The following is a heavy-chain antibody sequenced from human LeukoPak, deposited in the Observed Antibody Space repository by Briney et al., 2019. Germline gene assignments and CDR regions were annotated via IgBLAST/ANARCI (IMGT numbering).Heavy chain of an antibody. CDR3: ARVGVSWGGFDI. D-gene: IGHD3-3*01. V-gene: IGHV3-74*01. CDR1: GFIFSNYW. CDR2: TAADGITT. Sequence: GGSLRLSCAASGFIFSNYWMHWVRQAPGTGLVWVSRTAADGITTDYADSVKGRFTVSRDNAGNTLYLHMNSLSAEDTAVYYCARVGVSWGGFDIWGRGTVVTVSS. J-gene: IGHJ3*02.